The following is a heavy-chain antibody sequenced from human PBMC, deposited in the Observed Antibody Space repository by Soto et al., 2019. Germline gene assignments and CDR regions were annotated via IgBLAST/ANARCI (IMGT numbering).Heavy chain of an antibody. CDR2: IYWNDDK. V-gene: IGHV2-5*01. D-gene: IGHD3-10*01. Sequence: QITLKESGPTLVKPTQTLTLTCTFSGFSLITSGVGVGWIRQPPGKALEWLALIYWNDDKRYSPSLKSRLTITKHTSKNQVVLTMTNMAPVATATYYCAHVWLGERAPTRFDPWGQGTLVTVSS. CDR3: AHVWLGERAPTRFDP. CDR1: GFSLITSGVG. J-gene: IGHJ5*02.